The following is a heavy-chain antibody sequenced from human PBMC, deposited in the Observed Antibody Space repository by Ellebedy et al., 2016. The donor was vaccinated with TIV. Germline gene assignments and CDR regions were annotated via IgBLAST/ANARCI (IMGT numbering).Heavy chain of an antibody. D-gene: IGHD3-10*01. V-gene: IGHV4-59*08. J-gene: IGHJ4*02. CDR1: GGSISNYY. CDR3: ARHFNSGTYPLDY. Sequence: SETLSLXCTVSGGSISNYYWSWFRQPPGKRLEWIAYIYYNGNTNYNPSLKSRVTISVATSENQFSLRLTSVTAADTAVYYCARHFNSGTYPLDYWGPGTLVTASS. CDR2: IYYNGNT.